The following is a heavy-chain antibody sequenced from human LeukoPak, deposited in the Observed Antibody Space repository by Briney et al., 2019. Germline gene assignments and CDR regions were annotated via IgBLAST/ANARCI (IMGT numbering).Heavy chain of an antibody. J-gene: IGHJ6*03. D-gene: IGHD3-10*01. CDR3: ARGVREKNRGFLLYYYYYYMDV. CDR2: IYYSGST. CDR1: GGSISSSSYY. V-gene: IGHV4-39*07. Sequence: PSETLSLTCTVSGGSISSSSYYWGWIRQPQGKGLEWIGSIYYSGSTYYNPSLKSRVTISVDTSRNQFSLNLSSVTAADTAVYYCARGVREKNRGFLLYYYYYYMDVWGKGTTVAISS.